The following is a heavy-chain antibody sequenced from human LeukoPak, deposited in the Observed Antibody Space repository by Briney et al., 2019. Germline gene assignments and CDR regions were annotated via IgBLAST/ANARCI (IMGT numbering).Heavy chain of an antibody. CDR1: GYTFSGHY. J-gene: IGHJ6*02. D-gene: IGHD6-25*01. CDR3: VRSGYYYGLDV. CDR2: INSNSGDP. V-gene: IGHV1-2*02. Sequence: VSVKVSCKASGYTFSGHYIYWVRQAPGQGLEWMGWINSNSGDPNYAQKFQGRVTMTRDTSITTIYMELRSLRSDDTAVYYCVRSGYYYGLDVWGQGTTITVS.